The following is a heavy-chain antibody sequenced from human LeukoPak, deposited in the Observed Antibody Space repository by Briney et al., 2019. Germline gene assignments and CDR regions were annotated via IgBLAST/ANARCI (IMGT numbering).Heavy chain of an antibody. CDR2: IYPGDSDT. D-gene: IGHD1-26*01. Sequence: GESLKISCKASGYTFTSYWIGWVRQMPGKGLEWMGIIYPGDSDTRYNPSFQGQVTISADKSTSTAYLQWSSLKASGTAIYYCGRHARMGATQSNFDYWGQGTLVTVSS. V-gene: IGHV5-51*01. CDR1: GYTFTSYW. CDR3: GRHARMGATQSNFDY. J-gene: IGHJ4*02.